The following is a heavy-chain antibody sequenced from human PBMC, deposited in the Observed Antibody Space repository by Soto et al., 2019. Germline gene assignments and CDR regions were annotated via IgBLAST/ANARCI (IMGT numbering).Heavy chain of an antibody. V-gene: IGHV3-21*01. CDR2: ISSSSSYI. Sequence: RRLSCAASGFTFSSYSMNWVRQAPGKGLEWVSSISSSSSYIYYADSVKGRFTISRDNAKNSLYLQMNSLRAEDTAVYYCARDVGTCTNGVCWAFDIWGQGTMVTVSS. J-gene: IGHJ3*02. D-gene: IGHD2-8*01. CDR1: GFTFSSYS. CDR3: ARDVGTCTNGVCWAFDI.